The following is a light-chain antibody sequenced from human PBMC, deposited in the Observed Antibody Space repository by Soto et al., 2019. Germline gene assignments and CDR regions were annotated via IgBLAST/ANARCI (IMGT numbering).Light chain of an antibody. CDR3: CSSGSSGIAL. J-gene: IGLJ3*02. Sequence: QSVLTQPPSASGSPGQSVTISCTGTSSDIGGYNSVSWYQQHPGKAPKLMIYEVTKRPSGVPDRFSGSKSANTASLIVSGVQDDDEDDYYCCSSGSSGIALFGGGTKVTVL. CDR1: SSDIGGYNS. CDR2: EVT. V-gene: IGLV2-8*01.